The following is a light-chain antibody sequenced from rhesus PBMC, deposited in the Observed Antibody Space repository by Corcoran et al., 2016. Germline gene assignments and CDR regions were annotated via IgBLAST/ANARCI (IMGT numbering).Light chain of an antibody. J-gene: IGKJ1*01. V-gene: IGKV1-28*03. Sequence: DIQMTQSPSSLSASVGDTVTITCRASQGIRSYLNWFQPKPGKAPKLLIYAATTLQRGVPSRFSGSGSGTDFTLTSISLQPEDFAAYYCLQHNYYPPTFGQGTKVEIK. CDR1: QGIRSY. CDR3: LQHNYYPPT. CDR2: AAT.